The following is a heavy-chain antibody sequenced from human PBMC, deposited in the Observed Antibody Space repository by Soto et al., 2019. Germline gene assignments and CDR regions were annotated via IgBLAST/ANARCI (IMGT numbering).Heavy chain of an antibody. D-gene: IGHD6-19*01. J-gene: IGHJ4*02. CDR2: INDYNGNT. Sequence: QVQLVQSGAEVKKPGASVKVSCKASGYTFTTYGISWVRQAPGQGLEWMGWINDYNGNTNYAQNIQGRVTMTTDTSTSTAYMELGSLRADDRAVYYGARAPVAGTSFDYWGQGTLVTVSS. CDR1: GYTFTTYG. V-gene: IGHV1-18*01. CDR3: ARAPVAGTSFDY.